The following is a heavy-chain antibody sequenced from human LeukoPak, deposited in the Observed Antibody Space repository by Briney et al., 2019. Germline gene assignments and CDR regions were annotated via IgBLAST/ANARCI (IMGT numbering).Heavy chain of an antibody. Sequence: PSQTLSLTCAVSGGSISSGGYSWSWIRQPPGKGLEWIGYIYHSGSTYYNPSLKSRVTTSVDRSKNQFSLKLSSVTAADTAVYYCARLRFLAEDPIGIFDYWGQGTLVTVSS. CDR1: GGSISSGGYS. CDR2: IYHSGST. CDR3: ARLRFLAEDPIGIFDY. J-gene: IGHJ4*02. D-gene: IGHD3-3*01. V-gene: IGHV4-30-2*01.